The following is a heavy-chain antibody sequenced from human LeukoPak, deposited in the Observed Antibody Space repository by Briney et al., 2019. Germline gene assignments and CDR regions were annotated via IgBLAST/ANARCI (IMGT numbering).Heavy chain of an antibody. CDR3: ARAKKGTPLPISYYYYAMDV. D-gene: IGHD1/OR15-1a*01. Sequence: PGGSLRLSCAASGFTFSTYAMNWVRQAPGKGLEWLSGISGNGGSTSHADSLKGRFNTSRDNSKNTLYLEMNRLRVDDTAVYFCARAKKGTPLPISYYYYAMDVWGQGTTVTVSS. CDR1: GFTFSTYA. J-gene: IGHJ6*02. V-gene: IGHV3-23*01. CDR2: ISGNGGST.